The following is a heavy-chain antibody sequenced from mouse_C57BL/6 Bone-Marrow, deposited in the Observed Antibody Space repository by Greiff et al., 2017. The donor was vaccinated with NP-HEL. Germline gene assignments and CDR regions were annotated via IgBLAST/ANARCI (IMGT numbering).Heavy chain of an antibody. Sequence: QVQLQQPGAELVRPGSSVKLSCKASGYTFTSYWMHWVKQRPIQGLEWIGNIDPSDSETHYNQKFKDKATLTVDKSSSTAYMQLSSLTSEDSAVYYCARRLSYDYDGYAMDYWGQGTSVTVSS. CDR3: ARRLSYDYDGYAMDY. CDR2: IDPSDSET. J-gene: IGHJ4*01. V-gene: IGHV1-52*01. D-gene: IGHD2-4*01. CDR1: GYTFTSYW.